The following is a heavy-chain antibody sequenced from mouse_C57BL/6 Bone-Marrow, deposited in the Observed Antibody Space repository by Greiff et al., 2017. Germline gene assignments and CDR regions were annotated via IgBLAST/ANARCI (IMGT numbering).Heavy chain of an antibody. CDR1: GYTFTSYW. V-gene: IGHV1-59*01. D-gene: IGHD2-1*01. J-gene: IGHJ2*01. Sequence: QVQLQQPGAELVRPGTSVKLSCKASGYTFTSYWMHWVKQRPGQGLEWIGVIDPSDSYTNYNQKFKGKATLTVDTSSSKAYLQLSSLSSEDSADYYCASVNYGYYEEDYFDYWGQGTTLTVSS. CDR3: ASVNYGYYEEDYFDY. CDR2: IDPSDSYT.